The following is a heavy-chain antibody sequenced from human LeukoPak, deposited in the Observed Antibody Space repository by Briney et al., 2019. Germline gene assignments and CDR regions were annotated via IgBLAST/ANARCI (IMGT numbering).Heavy chain of an antibody. CDR2: VTRTGST. J-gene: IGHJ2*01. D-gene: IGHD2/OR15-2a*01. CDR1: AGSFSGDS. V-gene: IGHV4-34*01. CDR3: ARGDGVIGAIGIGSWYFDL. Sequence: SETLSLTCAVSAGSFSGDSWSWIRQAPGKGLEWIGEVTRTGSTNYHPSLKSRVLISVDTSKSQFSLKVNSVTAADTGVYYCARGDGVIGAIGIGSWYFDLWGRGTLVAVSS.